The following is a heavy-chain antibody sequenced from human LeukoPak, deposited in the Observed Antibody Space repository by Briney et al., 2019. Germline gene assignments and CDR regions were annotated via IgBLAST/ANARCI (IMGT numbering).Heavy chain of an antibody. V-gene: IGHV3-9*01. CDR1: GFTFDDYA. CDR2: ISWNSGRI. D-gene: IGHD5-12*01. J-gene: IGHJ4*02. CDR3: AKDRGGYDSSYFDY. Sequence: GGSLRLSCAASGFTFDDYAMHWVRQAPGKGLEWVSGISWNSGRIGYADSVKGRFTISRDNAKNSLYLQMNSLRAEDTALYYCAKDRGGYDSSYFDYWGQGTLVTVSS.